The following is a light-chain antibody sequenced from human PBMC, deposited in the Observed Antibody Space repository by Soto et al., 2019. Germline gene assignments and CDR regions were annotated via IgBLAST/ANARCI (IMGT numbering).Light chain of an antibody. CDR1: QSISSW. V-gene: IGKV1-5*03. Sequence: DIQMTQSPSTLSASVGDRVTITCRASQSISSWLAWYQQKPGRAPKLLIYKASSLETGVPSRFSGSGYGTEFTLIISSLQPDDCASYYCQQYGSSSPWTFGQGTKVEIK. CDR2: KAS. J-gene: IGKJ1*01. CDR3: QQYGSSSPWT.